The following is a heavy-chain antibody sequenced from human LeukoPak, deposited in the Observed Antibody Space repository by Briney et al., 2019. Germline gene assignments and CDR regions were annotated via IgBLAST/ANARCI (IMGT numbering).Heavy chain of an antibody. Sequence: SQTLSLTCALSGDCLSVSSDVWDWVRQSPSRGLEWLGRTYYKSKWHNDYAVSVKSRITISPDTSKNQFSLHLNSVTPEDTAVYYCARDADWGYDAYDIWGKGQWSPSLQ. CDR3: ARDADWGYDAYDI. J-gene: IGHJ3*02. V-gene: IGHV6-1*01. CDR2: TYYKSKWHN. D-gene: IGHD7-27*01. CDR1: GDCLSVSSDV.